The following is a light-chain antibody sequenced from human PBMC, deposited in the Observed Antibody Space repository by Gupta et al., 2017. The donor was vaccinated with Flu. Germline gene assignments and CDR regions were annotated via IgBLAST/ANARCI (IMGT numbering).Light chain of an antibody. CDR3: QQRGNWQELT. Sequence: EIILTQSPATLSLSPGERATLSCRASQSVSNYLAWYQQKPGQAPRLLIYDASNRATGVPARFSGSGSETDFTLTISSREPEDFAVYYCQQRGNWQELTFGGGTKVEI. V-gene: IGKV3-11*01. CDR2: DAS. CDR1: QSVSNY. J-gene: IGKJ4*01.